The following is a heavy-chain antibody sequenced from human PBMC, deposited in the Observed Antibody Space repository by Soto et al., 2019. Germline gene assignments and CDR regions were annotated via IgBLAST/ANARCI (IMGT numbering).Heavy chain of an antibody. CDR1: YASIHNYH. D-gene: IGHD3-10*01. V-gene: IGHV4-59*08. CDR3: ATLRGLGEVSPYFDY. CDR2: IYYTGTT. J-gene: IGHJ4*02. Sequence: QVQLQESGPGLLKPSETLSLTCTVSYASIHNYHWTWIRQPPGKGLEWIAYIYYTGTTNFNPSLKRRVTISMDTSKTRFSLKLRSVTAADTAVYYCATLRGLGEVSPYFDYWGQGLMVTVSS.